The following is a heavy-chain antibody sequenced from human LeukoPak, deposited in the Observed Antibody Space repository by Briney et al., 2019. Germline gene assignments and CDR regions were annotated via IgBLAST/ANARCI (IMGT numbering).Heavy chain of an antibody. CDR3: ARVEGAWFGELLLDY. Sequence: GGSLRLSCAASGFTFSDYSMNWVRQATGKGLEWVSYISSIGATIYYADSVKGRFTISRDNAKNSLYLQMNSLRAEDTAVYYCARVEGAWFGELLLDYWGQGTLVTVSS. D-gene: IGHD3-10*01. CDR1: GFTFSDYS. CDR2: ISSIGATI. V-gene: IGHV3-48*01. J-gene: IGHJ4*02.